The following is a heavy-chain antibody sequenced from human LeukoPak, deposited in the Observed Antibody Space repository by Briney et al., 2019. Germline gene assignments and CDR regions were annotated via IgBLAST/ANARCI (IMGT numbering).Heavy chain of an antibody. V-gene: IGHV4-4*07. J-gene: IGHJ3*02. CDR1: GDSISSYY. D-gene: IGHD1-26*01. CDR3: ARGGSGSYSAFDI. CDR2: ISTSGST. Sequence: SETLSLTCTVSGDSISSYYWTWIRQPAGKGLDWIGRISTSGSTNYNPSLKSRVTMSLDTSKSQFSLKLSSVTAADTAVYHCARGGSGSYSAFDIWGQGTMVTVSS.